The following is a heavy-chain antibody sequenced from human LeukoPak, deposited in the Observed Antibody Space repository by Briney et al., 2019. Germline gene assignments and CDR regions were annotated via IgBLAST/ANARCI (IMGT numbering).Heavy chain of an antibody. D-gene: IGHD6-6*01. V-gene: IGHV4-59*01. CDR2: IYYSGST. J-gene: IGHJ4*02. Sequence: SETLSLTCTVSGGSISSYYWSWIRQPPGKGLEWIGYIYYSGSTNYNPSLKSRVTISVDTSKNQFSLKLSSVTAADTAVYYCGRASSSGNFDYWGQGTLVTVSS. CDR1: GGSISSYY. CDR3: GRASSSGNFDY.